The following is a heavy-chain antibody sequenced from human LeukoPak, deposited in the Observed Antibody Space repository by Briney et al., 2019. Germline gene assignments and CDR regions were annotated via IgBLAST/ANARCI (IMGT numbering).Heavy chain of an antibody. CDR1: GFTFSSYA. J-gene: IGHJ5*02. CDR2: ISYDGSNK. D-gene: IGHD3-10*01. Sequence: PGGSLRLSCAASGFTFSSYAMHWVRQAPGKGLEWVAVISYDGSNKYYADSVKGRFTISRDNSKNTLYLQMNSLRAEDTAVYYCARDPIGTLGWFDPWGQGTLVTVSS. V-gene: IGHV3-30*04. CDR3: ARDPIGTLGWFDP.